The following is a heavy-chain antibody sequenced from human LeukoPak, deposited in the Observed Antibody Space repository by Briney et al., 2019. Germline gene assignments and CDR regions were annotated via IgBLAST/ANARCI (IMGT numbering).Heavy chain of an antibody. CDR2: IRYDGSNK. CDR3: AKGVVIHPPEYFQH. D-gene: IGHD3-22*01. J-gene: IGHJ1*01. CDR1: GITFSSYG. V-gene: IGHV3-30*02. Sequence: PGGSLRLSCAASGITFSSYGMHWVRQAPGKGLEWVAFIRYDGSNKYYADSVKGRFTISRDNSKNTLYLQMNSLRAEDTAVYYCAKGVVIHPPEYFQHWGQGTLVTVSS.